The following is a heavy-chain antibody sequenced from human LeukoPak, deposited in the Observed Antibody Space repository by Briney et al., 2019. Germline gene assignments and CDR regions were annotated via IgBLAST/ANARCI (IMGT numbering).Heavy chain of an antibody. D-gene: IGHD3-10*01. CDR3: ARGRSSRYYYGMDV. J-gene: IGHJ6*04. CDR1: GGSFSGYY. V-gene: IGHV4-34*01. CDR2: INHSGST. Sequence: SETLSLTCAVYGGSFSGYYWSWIRQPPGKGLEWIGVINHSGSTNYNPSLKSRVTISVDTSKNQFSLKLSSVTAADTAVYYCARGRSSRYYYGMDVWGKGTTATVSS.